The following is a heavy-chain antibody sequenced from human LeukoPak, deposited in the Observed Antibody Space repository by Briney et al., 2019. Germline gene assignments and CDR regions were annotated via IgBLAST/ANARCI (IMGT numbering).Heavy chain of an antibody. V-gene: IGHV1-58*02. CDR3: AVDSSGHHDAFDI. CDR2: IVVVSGNT. Sequence: EASVKVSCKASGFTFTIAAMQRVRQARGQRLEWIGCIVVVSGNTNYAQKFQERVTTTTDMSTSTDYMELSSLRSEDTAVYYCAVDSSGHHDAFDIWGQGTMVTVSS. D-gene: IGHD3-22*01. CDR1: GFTFTIAA. J-gene: IGHJ3*02.